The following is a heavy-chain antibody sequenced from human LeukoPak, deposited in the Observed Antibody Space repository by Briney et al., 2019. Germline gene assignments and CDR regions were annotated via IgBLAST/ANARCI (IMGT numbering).Heavy chain of an antibody. CDR3: ARGRMITFGGVIVPQYFDY. CDR1: GYTFTGYY. Sequence: GASVKVSCKASGYTFTGYYMHWVRQAPGQGLEWMGRIIPILGIANYAQKFQGRVTITTDESTSTAYMELSSLRSEDTAVYYCARGRMITFGGVIVPQYFDYWGQGTLVTVSS. J-gene: IGHJ4*02. CDR2: IIPILGIA. D-gene: IGHD3-16*02. V-gene: IGHV1-69*02.